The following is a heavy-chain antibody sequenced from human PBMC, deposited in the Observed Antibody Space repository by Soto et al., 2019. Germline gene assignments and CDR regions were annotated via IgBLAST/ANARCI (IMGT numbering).Heavy chain of an antibody. CDR3: ATPKYYDFWSGYYKGRDYYYGMDV. V-gene: IGHV3-23*01. CDR2: ISGSGGST. J-gene: IGHJ6*02. Sequence: PGGSLRLSCAASGFTFSSYAMSWVRQAPGKGLEWVSAISGSGGSTYYADSVKGRFTISRDNSKNTLYLQMNSLRAEDTAVYYCATPKYYDFWSGYYKGRDYYYGMDVWGQGTTVTV. CDR1: GFTFSSYA. D-gene: IGHD3-3*01.